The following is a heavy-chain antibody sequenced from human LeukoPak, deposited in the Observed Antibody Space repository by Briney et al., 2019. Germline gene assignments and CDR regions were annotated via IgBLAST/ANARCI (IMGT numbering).Heavy chain of an antibody. Sequence: GGSLRLSCVVSGFTFSSYWMHWVRQAPGKGLVWVSRITGDGNITNYADSVKGRFTISRDNAKNTLFLQMNSLRAEDTAVYYCGRSGDFWSGSGVAYWGQGTLVTVSS. CDR1: GFTFSSYW. CDR3: GRSGDFWSGSGVAY. CDR2: ITGDGNIT. D-gene: IGHD3-3*01. J-gene: IGHJ4*02. V-gene: IGHV3-74*01.